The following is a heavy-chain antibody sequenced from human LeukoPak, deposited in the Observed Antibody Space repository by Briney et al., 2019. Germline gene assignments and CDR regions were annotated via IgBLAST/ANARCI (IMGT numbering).Heavy chain of an antibody. CDR2: ISGSGGST. Sequence: GGSLRLSCAASGFTFSSYAMSWVRQAPGKGLEWASAISGSGGSTYYADSVKGRFTISRDNSKNTLYLQMNSLRAEDTAVYYCAKEEASDGYNYVDYFDHWGQGTLVTVSS. CDR1: GFTFSSYA. CDR3: AKEEASDGYNYVDYFDH. D-gene: IGHD5-24*01. V-gene: IGHV3-23*01. J-gene: IGHJ4*02.